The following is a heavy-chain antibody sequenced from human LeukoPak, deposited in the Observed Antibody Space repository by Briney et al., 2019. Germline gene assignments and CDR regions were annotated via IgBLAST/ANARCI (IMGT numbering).Heavy chain of an antibody. Sequence: SETLSLTCAVYGGSFSGYHWSWIRQPPGKGLEWIGEINHSGSTNYNPSLKSRVTISVDTSKNQFSLKLSSVTAADAAVYYCARLFRGRGRWLQSADYWGQGTLVTVSS. D-gene: IGHD5-24*01. CDR3: ARLFRGRGRWLQSADY. V-gene: IGHV4-34*01. CDR1: GGSFSGYH. J-gene: IGHJ4*02. CDR2: INHSGST.